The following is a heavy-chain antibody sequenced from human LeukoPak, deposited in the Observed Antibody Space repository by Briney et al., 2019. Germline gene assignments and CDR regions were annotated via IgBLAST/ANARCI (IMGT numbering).Heavy chain of an antibody. CDR2: IYTSGST. J-gene: IGHJ4*02. Sequence: SETLSLTCTVSGGSISSYYWSWIRQPAGKGLEWIGRIYTSGSTNYNPSLKSRVTISLDTSKNQFSLKVGSMTAADTAVYYCARAGGYGLIDYWGQGTMVTVSS. D-gene: IGHD5-18*01. CDR1: GGSISSYY. V-gene: IGHV4-4*07. CDR3: ARAGGYGLIDY.